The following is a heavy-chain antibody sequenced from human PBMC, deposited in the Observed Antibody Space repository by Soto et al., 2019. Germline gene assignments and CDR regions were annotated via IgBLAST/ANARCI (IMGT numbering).Heavy chain of an antibody. CDR1: GFTSSSYA. J-gene: IGHJ3*02. Sequence: EVQLLESGGDLVQPGGSLRLSCAASGFTSSSYAVNWVRQAPGKGLEWVSAINGGSSTTYYADSVKGRFTISRDNSRNTLYLQMNSLRAEDTAIYYCARVIMGALVHAFEIWGQGTMVAVSS. V-gene: IGHV3-23*01. D-gene: IGHD1-26*01. CDR3: ARVIMGALVHAFEI. CDR2: INGGSSTT.